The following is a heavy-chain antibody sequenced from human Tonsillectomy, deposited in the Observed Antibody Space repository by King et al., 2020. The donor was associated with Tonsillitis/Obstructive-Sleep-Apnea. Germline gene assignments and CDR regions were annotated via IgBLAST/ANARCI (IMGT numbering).Heavy chain of an antibody. V-gene: IGHV1-2*06. Sequence: VQLVESGSEVKKPGASVKGSFKASGYTFTGYYMHWVRQAPGQGLDCMGRFNPNSGGTNYAQKFQVRVSMTRDTSISTAYMELSRLRSDDTAVYYCARDSCSGSCYRTYYFDYWGQGTLVTVSS. CDR3: ARDSCSGSCYRTYYFDY. CDR2: FNPNSGGT. CDR1: GYTFTGYY. J-gene: IGHJ4*02. D-gene: IGHD2-15*01.